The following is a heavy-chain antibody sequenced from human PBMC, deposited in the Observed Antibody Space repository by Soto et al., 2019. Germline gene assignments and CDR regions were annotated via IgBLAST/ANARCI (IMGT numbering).Heavy chain of an antibody. CDR3: ASSHPQLRGNDY. Sequence: SVKVSCKASGGTFSSYAISWVRQAPGQGLEWMGGIIPIFGTANYAQKFQGRVTITADESTSTAYMELSSLRSEDTAVYYCASSHPQLRGNDYWGQGTLVTVSS. CDR1: GGTFSSYA. CDR2: IIPIFGTA. V-gene: IGHV1-69*13. J-gene: IGHJ4*02.